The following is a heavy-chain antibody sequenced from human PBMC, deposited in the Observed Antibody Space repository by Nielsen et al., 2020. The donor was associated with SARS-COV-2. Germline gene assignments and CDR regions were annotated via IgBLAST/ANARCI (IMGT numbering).Heavy chain of an antibody. V-gene: IGHV1-18*01. D-gene: IGHD3-3*01. CDR3: ARDWRGYYSFDY. J-gene: IGHJ4*02. Sequence: ASVKVSCKASGYTFTRYGITWVRQAPGQGLEWMGWISTWNGNTNYARKFQGRATMTTDTSTSTAYMELRSLKSDDTAVYYCARDWRGYYSFDYWGQGTLVTVSS. CDR2: ISTWNGNT. CDR1: GYTFTRYG.